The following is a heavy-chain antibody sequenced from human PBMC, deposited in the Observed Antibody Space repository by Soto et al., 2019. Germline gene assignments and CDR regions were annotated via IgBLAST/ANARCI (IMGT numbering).Heavy chain of an antibody. J-gene: IGHJ6*02. V-gene: IGHV3-30*18. CDR2: ISYDGSNK. D-gene: IGHD3-10*01. Sequence: QVQLVESGGGMVQPGRSLRLSCAASGFIFSRYGMHWVRQAPGKGLEWVAVISYDGSNKYYAESVKGRFIISRDKSENTLYLQMNSMRAEDTAVYYCAKDLGSGKPYYYYAMDVWGQGTTVTVSS. CDR3: AKDLGSGKPYYYYAMDV. CDR1: GFIFSRYG.